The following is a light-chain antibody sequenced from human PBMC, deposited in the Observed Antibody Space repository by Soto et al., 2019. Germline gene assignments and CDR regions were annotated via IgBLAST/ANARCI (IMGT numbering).Light chain of an antibody. J-gene: IGKJ5*01. CDR3: QQHDILPIT. Sequence: EIVMTQSPATLSVSPGETASLSCRASQSAGNFLAWYQQKPGQAPRLLIYGASSRATGIPDRFSGSGSGTDFTLTISRLEPEDFALYYCQQHDILPITFGQGTRLEI. CDR1: QSAGNF. V-gene: IGKV3-20*01. CDR2: GAS.